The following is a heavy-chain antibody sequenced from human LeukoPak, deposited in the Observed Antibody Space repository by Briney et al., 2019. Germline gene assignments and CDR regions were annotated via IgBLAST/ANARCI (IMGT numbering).Heavy chain of an antibody. D-gene: IGHD6-19*01. CDR1: GFTFSSYA. CDR2: ISGSGGST. Sequence: GGSLRLSCAASGFTFSSYAMSWVRQAPGKGPEWVSAISGSGGSTYYADSVKGRFTISRDNSKNTLYLQMNSLRAEDTAVYYCAKGSLQWMVLLYYWGQGTLVTVSS. CDR3: AKGSLQWMVLLYY. J-gene: IGHJ4*02. V-gene: IGHV3-23*01.